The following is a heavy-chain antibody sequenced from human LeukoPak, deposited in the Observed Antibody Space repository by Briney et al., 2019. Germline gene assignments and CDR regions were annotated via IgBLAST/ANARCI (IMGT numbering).Heavy chain of an antibody. CDR1: GGSISSYY. CDR3: ARSKSIAAPLNDY. D-gene: IGHD6-6*01. J-gene: IGHJ4*02. CDR2: IYYSGST. V-gene: IGHV4-59*01. Sequence: SETLSLTCTVSGGSISSYYWSWIRQPPGKGLEWIGYIYYSGSTNYNPSLKSRISISVDTSKNQFSLKLSSVTAADTAVYYCARSKSIAAPLNDYWGQGTLVSVSS.